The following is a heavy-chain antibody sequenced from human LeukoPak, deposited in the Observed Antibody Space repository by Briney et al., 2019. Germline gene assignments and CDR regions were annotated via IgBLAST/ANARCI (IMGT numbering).Heavy chain of an antibody. CDR2: IKQDGSEK. D-gene: IGHD3-22*01. CDR3: ARGHDSSGYYGGGAFDI. Sequence: GGSLRLSCVASGFTFGKYWMSWVRQAPGKGLEWVANIKQDGSEKYYVDSVKGRFAISRDNAENSLYLQMNSLRAEDTAVYFCARGHDSSGYYGGGAFDIWGQGTMVTVSS. V-gene: IGHV3-7*03. CDR1: GFTFGKYW. J-gene: IGHJ3*02.